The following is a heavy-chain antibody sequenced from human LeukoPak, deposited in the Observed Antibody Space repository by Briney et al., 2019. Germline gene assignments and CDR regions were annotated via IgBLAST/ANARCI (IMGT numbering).Heavy chain of an antibody. V-gene: IGHV1-69*13. CDR3: ARVLNDYVWGSYRLNNWLDP. CDR1: GGTFSSYA. D-gene: IGHD3-16*02. J-gene: IGHJ5*02. CDR2: IIPIFGTA. Sequence: SVKVSCKASGGTFSSYAISWVRQAPGQGLEWMGGIIPIFGTANYAQKFQGRVTITADESTSTAYMELSSLRSEDTAVYYCARVLNDYVWGSYRLNNWLDPWGQGTLVTVSS.